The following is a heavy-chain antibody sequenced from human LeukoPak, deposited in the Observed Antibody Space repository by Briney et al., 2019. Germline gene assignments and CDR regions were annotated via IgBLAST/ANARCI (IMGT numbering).Heavy chain of an antibody. CDR3: ARMGPTXFDS. V-gene: IGHV3-11*01. CDR2: ISARSITI. CDR1: GFTFSDYY. Sequence: GGSLGLSCAASGFTFSDYYMSWVRQAPEKGLEWVSYISARSITIYYADSVKGRFTISRDNAKNSLYLQMNSLRAEDTAVYYCARMGPTXFDSWGQGTLVTVSS. D-gene: IGHD1-26*01. J-gene: IGHJ4*02.